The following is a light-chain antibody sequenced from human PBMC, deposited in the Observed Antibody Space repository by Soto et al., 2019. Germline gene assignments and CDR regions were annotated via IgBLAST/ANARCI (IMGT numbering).Light chain of an antibody. CDR3: SSYTSSSTLYV. CDR1: SSDVGGYNY. CDR2: DVS. V-gene: IGLV2-14*03. J-gene: IGLJ1*01. Sequence: QSVLTQPASVSGSPGQSITISCTGTSSDVGGYNYVSWYQHHPGKAPKLMIYDVSNRPSGVSNRFSGSKSGNTASLTSSGLQAEDEADYFCSSYTSSSTLYVFGTGTKVTVL.